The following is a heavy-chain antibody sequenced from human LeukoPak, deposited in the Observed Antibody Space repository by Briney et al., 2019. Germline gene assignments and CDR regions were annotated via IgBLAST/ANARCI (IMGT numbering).Heavy chain of an antibody. V-gene: IGHV1-8*01. Sequence: GASVKVSCKASGYTFTSYDINWVRQATGQGLEWMGWMNPNSGNTGYAQKFQGRVTMTRNTSISTAYMELSSLRSEDTAVYYCARALTGTTAYYFDYWGQGTLVTVSS. CDR2: MNPNSGNT. J-gene: IGHJ4*02. D-gene: IGHD1-20*01. CDR3: ARALTGTTAYYFDY. CDR1: GYTFTSYD.